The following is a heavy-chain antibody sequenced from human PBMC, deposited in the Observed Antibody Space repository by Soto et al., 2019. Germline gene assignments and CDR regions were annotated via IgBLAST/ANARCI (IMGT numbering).Heavy chain of an antibody. Sequence: QLQLQESGPGLVKPSETLSLTCTVSGGSISSSSYYWGWIRQPPGKGLEWIGSIYYSGSTYYNPSLKSRVTIAVDTSTNQSSLKLSSVTAADTAVYYCATLWFGEGNYWGQGALVTVSS. CDR1: GGSISSSSYY. CDR2: IYYSGST. J-gene: IGHJ4*02. D-gene: IGHD3-10*01. CDR3: ATLWFGEGNY. V-gene: IGHV4-39*01.